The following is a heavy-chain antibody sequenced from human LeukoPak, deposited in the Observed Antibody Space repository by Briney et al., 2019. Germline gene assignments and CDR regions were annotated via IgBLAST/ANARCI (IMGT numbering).Heavy chain of an antibody. D-gene: IGHD4-23*01. CDR2: ISGGGENT. J-gene: IGHJ4*02. Sequence: GGSLRLSCAASGLTFSNYAMSWVRQAPGKGLEWVATISGGGENTHYPDSMQGRFTISRDNSRNTLYLHMNSLRVDDTAMYYCAKDAGGISFFDYWGRGTLVIVSS. CDR1: GLTFSNYA. CDR3: AKDAGGISFFDY. V-gene: IGHV3-23*01.